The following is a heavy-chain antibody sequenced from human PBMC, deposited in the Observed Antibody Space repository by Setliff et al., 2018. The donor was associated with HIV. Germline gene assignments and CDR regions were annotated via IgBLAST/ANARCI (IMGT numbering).Heavy chain of an antibody. CDR3: ARELSSGYYWPFDY. D-gene: IGHD3-22*01. CDR2: MNPNSGNT. J-gene: IGHJ4*02. V-gene: IGHV1-8*01. CDR1: GYTFTSYD. Sequence: ASVKVSCKASGYTFTSYDINWVRQATGQGLEWMGWMNPNSGNTGYAHKLQGRVTMTADTSTNTAYMDLKSLRSDDTAVYYCARELSSGYYWPFDYWGQGSLVTVSS.